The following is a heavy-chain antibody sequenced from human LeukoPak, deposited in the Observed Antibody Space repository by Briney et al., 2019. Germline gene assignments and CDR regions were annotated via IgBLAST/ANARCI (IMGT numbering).Heavy chain of an antibody. Sequence: GGSLRLSCAAAGLTFSNYAMSWGRPAPGKGLEWVSGISDSGGSTYSADSVKGRFIISRDNSKNTLYLQMNSLRAEDTAVYYCAKRGIMIRGAIIIGFHKEAYYFDCWGQGTLVTVSS. CDR1: GLTFSNYA. J-gene: IGHJ4*02. CDR3: AKRGIMIRGAIIIGFHKEAYYFDC. CDR2: ISDSGGST. D-gene: IGHD3-10*01. V-gene: IGHV3-23*01.